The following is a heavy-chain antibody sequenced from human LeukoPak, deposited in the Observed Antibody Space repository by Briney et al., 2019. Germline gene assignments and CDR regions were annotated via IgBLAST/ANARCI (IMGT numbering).Heavy chain of an antibody. V-gene: IGHV4-59*01. J-gene: IGHJ2*01. D-gene: IGHD2-15*01. CDR2: IYYDGST. CDR1: GGSISSYY. CDR3: ARGSGSGNWYFDL. Sequence: SETLSLTCTVSGGSISSYYWSWIRQPPGKGLEWIGYIYYDGSTNYNPSLKSRVSISVDTSKNQFSLKLSSVTAADTAVYYCARGSGSGNWYFDLWGRGTLVTVSP.